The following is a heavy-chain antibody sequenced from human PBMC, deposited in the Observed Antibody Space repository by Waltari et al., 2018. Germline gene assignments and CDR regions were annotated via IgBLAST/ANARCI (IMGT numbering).Heavy chain of an antibody. J-gene: IGHJ3*02. CDR3: ARDKITFGGVIEHDAFDI. D-gene: IGHD3-16*02. V-gene: IGHV4-39*07. Sequence: QLQLQESGPGLVKPSETLSLTCTVSGGSISSSSYYWDWIRQPPGKGLEWIGSIYYSGSTYYNPSLKSRVTISVDTSKNQFSLKLSSVTAADTAVYYCARDKITFGGVIEHDAFDIWGQGTMVTVSS. CDR2: IYYSGST. CDR1: GGSISSSSYY.